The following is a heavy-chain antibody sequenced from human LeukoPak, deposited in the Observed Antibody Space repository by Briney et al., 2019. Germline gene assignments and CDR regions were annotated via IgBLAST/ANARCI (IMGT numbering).Heavy chain of an antibody. CDR2: IYYSGST. CDR1: GGSISSSSYY. CDR3: ARAAEYYDILTGYFYLDY. V-gene: IGHV4-39*07. Sequence: SETLSLTCTVSGGSISSSSYYWGWIRQPPGKGLEWFGSIYYSGSTYYNPSLKSRVTISVDTSKNQFSQKLSSVTAADTAVYYCARAAEYYDILTGYFYLDYWGQGTLVTVSS. D-gene: IGHD3-9*01. J-gene: IGHJ4*02.